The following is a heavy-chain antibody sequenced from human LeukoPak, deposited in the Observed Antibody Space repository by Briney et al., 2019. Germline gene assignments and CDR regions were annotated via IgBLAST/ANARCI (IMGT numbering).Heavy chain of an antibody. CDR3: ASQYTSSRIFDD. D-gene: IGHD6-13*01. J-gene: IGHJ4*02. Sequence: GGPLRLSCAASGFTFSSYSMNWVRQAPGKGLEWVSSISSSSTYVYYADSVKGRFTVSRDNAKNSLYLQMNSLRAEDTAVYFCASQYTSSRIFDDWGQGTLVTVSS. V-gene: IGHV3-21*01. CDR1: GFTFSSYS. CDR2: ISSSSTYV.